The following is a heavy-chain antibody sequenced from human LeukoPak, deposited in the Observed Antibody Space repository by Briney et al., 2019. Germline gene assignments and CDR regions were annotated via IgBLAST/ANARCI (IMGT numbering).Heavy chain of an antibody. Sequence: GSLRLSCAASGFTFSSHSMNWVRQAPGKGLEWLSYITSSSVTMYNTDSVKGRFTISRDSAKNSVYLQMSSLRAEDTAMYYCARDGATTGPHWWFDLWGRGTLVTVSS. CDR1: GFTFSSHS. D-gene: IGHD1-1*01. CDR3: ARDGATTGPHWWFDL. J-gene: IGHJ2*01. V-gene: IGHV3-48*04. CDR2: ITSSSVTM.